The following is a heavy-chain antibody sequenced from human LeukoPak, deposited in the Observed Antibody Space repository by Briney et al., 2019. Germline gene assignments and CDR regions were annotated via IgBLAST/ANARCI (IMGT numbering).Heavy chain of an antibody. CDR2: INWNGDST. CDR3: ARGGPMGYDNSGRVPYYMDV. CDR1: GFTFSSYW. Sequence: GGSLRLSCAASGFTFSSYWMSWVRQAPGKGLEWVSGINWNGDSTGYADSVKGRFTISRDNAKNSLYLQMNSLRAEDTAFYHCARGGPMGYDNSGRVPYYMDVWGKGTTVTIS. J-gene: IGHJ6*03. D-gene: IGHD3-22*01. V-gene: IGHV3-20*01.